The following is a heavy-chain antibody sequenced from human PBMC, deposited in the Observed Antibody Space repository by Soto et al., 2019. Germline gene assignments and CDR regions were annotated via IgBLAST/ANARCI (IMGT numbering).Heavy chain of an antibody. V-gene: IGHV3-23*01. J-gene: IGHJ3*02. CDR1: GFTFSSYA. CDR3: AKGSQWLGGHDAFDI. Sequence: EVQLLESGGGLVQPGGSLRLSCAASGFTFSSYAMSWVRQAPGKGLEWVSAISGSGGSTYYADSVKGRFTISRDNSKNTLYLQINSLRAEDTAVYHRAKGSQWLGGHDAFDIWGQGTMVTVSS. D-gene: IGHD6-19*01. CDR2: ISGSGGST.